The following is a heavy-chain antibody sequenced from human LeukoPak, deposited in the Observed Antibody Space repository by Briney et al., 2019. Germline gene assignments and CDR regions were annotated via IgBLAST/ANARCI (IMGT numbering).Heavy chain of an antibody. CDR1: GYSFTSYW. Sequence: EALEISWNGSGYSFTSYWICWGRQMPGKGLGLIGINYPGDSDTRYSPLFQGQVTISADTSISTAYMEWSRLKASDTAMYYCASINYCGGGSCNSVWGQGIMVTVSS. D-gene: IGHD2-15*01. CDR3: ASINYCGGGSCNSV. J-gene: IGHJ4*02. V-gene: IGHV5-51*01. CDR2: NYPGDSDT.